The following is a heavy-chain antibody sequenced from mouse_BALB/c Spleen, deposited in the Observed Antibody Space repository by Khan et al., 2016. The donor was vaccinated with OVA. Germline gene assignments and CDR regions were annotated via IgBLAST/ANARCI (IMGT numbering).Heavy chain of an antibody. CDR2: INPTSGYT. V-gene: IGHV1-7*01. Sequence: VQLQESGAELVKPGASVKMSCKASGYTFTSFWMHWVKQRPGQGLEWIGYINPTSGYTDYNEKFKDRATLSADKSSSTTYMQLSSLTSEDSAVYICTRDRIDYWGQGTTPTVSS. J-gene: IGHJ2*01. CDR1: GYTFTSFW. CDR3: TRDRIDY.